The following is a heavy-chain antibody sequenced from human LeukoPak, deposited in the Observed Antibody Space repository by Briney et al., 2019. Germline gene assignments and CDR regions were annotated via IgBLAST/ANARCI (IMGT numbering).Heavy chain of an antibody. J-gene: IGHJ6*03. CDR3: ARDSPQLTTVIPYYYYYMDV. CDR1: GFTFSSYE. CDR2: ISTTGSSI. Sequence: GGSLRLSCAASGFTFSSYEMNWVRQAPGKGLEWVSYISTTGSSIYYADSVKGRFTISRDNAKNSLYLQMNSLRAEDTAVYYCARDSPQLTTVIPYYYYYMDVWGKGTTVTVSS. D-gene: IGHD4-17*01. V-gene: IGHV3-48*03.